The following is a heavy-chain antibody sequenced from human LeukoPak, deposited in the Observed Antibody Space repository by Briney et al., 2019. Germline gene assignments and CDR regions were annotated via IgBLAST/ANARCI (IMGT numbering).Heavy chain of an antibody. V-gene: IGHV4-59*08. D-gene: IGHD3-22*01. CDR3: ARLLYDSSGYINGMDV. CDR1: GGSISSYY. J-gene: IGHJ6*02. CDR2: IYYSGST. Sequence: KPSETLSLTCTVSGGSISSYYWSWIRQPPGKGLEWIGYIYYSGSTNYNPSLKSRVTISVDTSKNQFSLKLSSVTAADTAVYYCARLLYDSSGYINGMDVWGQGTTVTVSS.